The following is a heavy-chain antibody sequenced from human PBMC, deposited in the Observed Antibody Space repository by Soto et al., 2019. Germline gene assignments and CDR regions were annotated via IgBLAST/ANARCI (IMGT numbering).Heavy chain of an antibody. V-gene: IGHV3-74*01. CDR2: INSDGSST. CDR1: GFTFSSYW. CDR3: ARAYDFWSGFLERLDY. J-gene: IGHJ4*02. Sequence: LRLSCAASGFTFSSYWMHWVRQAPGKGLVWVSRINSDGSSTSYADSVKGRFTISRDNAKNTLYLQMNSLRAEDTAVYYCARAYDFWSGFLERLDYWGQGTLVTVS. D-gene: IGHD3-3*01.